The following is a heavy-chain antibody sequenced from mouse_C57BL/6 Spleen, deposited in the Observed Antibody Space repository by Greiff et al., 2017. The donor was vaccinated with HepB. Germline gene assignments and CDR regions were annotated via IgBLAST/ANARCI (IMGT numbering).Heavy chain of an antibody. J-gene: IGHJ4*01. V-gene: IGHV1-64*01. CDR2: IHPNSGST. D-gene: IGHD2-5*01. Sequence: QVQLQQPGAELVKPGASVKLSCKASGYTFTSYWMHWVKQRPGQGLEWIGMIHPNSGSTNYNEKFKSKATLTVYKSSSTAYMQLSSLTSEDSAVYYCDLYSNYDYYAMDYWGQGTSVTVSS. CDR1: GYTFTSYW. CDR3: DLYSNYDYYAMDY.